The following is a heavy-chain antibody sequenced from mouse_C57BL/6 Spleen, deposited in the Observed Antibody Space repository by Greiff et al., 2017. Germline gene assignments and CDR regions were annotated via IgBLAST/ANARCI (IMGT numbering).Heavy chain of an antibody. CDR2: IHPNSGST. V-gene: IGHV1-64*01. Sequence: QVQLQQPGAELVKPGASVKLSCKASGYTFTSYWMHWVKQRPGQGLEWIGMIHPNSGSTNYNEKFKGKATLTVDKSSSTAYMQRSSLTSEDSAVYYCATGGIYGDYGGKGTTLTVSS. J-gene: IGHJ2*01. CDR1: GYTFTSYW. D-gene: IGHD1-1*01. CDR3: ATGGIYGDY.